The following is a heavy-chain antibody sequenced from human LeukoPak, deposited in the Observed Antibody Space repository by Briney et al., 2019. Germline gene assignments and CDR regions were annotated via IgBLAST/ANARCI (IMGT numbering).Heavy chain of an antibody. CDR3: ARSPIVVVPAAAKTYYYYYYMDV. Sequence: PSETLSLTCTVSGGSISSGGYYWSWIRQHPGKGLEWIGYIYYSGSTYYNPSLKSRVTISVDTSKNQFSLKLSSVTAADTAVYYCARSPIVVVPAAAKTYYYYYYMDVWGKGTTVTVFS. D-gene: IGHD2-2*01. CDR1: GGSISSGGYY. CDR2: IYYSGST. V-gene: IGHV4-31*03. J-gene: IGHJ6*03.